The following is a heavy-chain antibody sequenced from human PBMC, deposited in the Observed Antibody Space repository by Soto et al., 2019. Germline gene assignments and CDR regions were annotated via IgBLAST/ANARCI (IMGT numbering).Heavy chain of an antibody. CDR2: ISFDGSNK. Sequence: QMQLVESGGGAVQPGRSLRLSCAASGFTFSYYPMNWVRQAPGKGLEWVAVISFDGSNKYYADSVKGRFTISRDNSKNKLYLQMNSLRGEDTAVYYCARVPGDMVAIVYIFPLEGREPLSDVDVWGQGTTVTVSS. CDR3: ARVPGDMVAIVYIFPLEGREPLSDVDV. V-gene: IGHV3-30*04. D-gene: IGHD2-21*01. J-gene: IGHJ6*02. CDR1: GFTFSYYP.